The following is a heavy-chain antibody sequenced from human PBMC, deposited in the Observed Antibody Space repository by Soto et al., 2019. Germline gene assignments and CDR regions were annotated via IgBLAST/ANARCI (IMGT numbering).Heavy chain of an antibody. V-gene: IGHV4-59*01. CDR1: GGSISIYY. D-gene: IGHD6-19*01. CDR2: IYYSGST. CDR3: SRELTGIAVAGSFDP. Sequence: PSETLSLTCTVSGGSISIYYWSWIRQPPGKELEWIGYIYYSGSTNYNPSLKSRVTISVDTSKNQFSLKLSSVTAADTAVYYCSRELTGIAVAGSFDPWGQGTLVTVSS. J-gene: IGHJ5*02.